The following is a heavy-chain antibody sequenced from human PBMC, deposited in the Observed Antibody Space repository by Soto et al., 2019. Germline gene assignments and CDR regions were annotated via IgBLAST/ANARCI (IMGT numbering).Heavy chain of an antibody. CDR1: GFTFSNYA. J-gene: IGHJ5*02. D-gene: IGHD6-6*01. Sequence: GGSLRLSCAASGFTFSNYAMNWVRQAPGKGLEWVSTITIGGSIYYEDSVKGRFTISRDNSKNTLYLQMNSLRAEDTAMYYCAKEGEDSNSSGWFDPWGQGTLVTVSS. CDR2: ITIGGSI. CDR3: AKEGEDSNSSGWFDP. V-gene: IGHV3-23*01.